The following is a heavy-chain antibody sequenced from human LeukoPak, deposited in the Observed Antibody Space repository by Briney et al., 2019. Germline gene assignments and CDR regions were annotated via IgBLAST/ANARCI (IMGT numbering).Heavy chain of an antibody. J-gene: IGHJ4*02. CDR1: GYSISSGYY. Sequence: PLETLSLTCAVSGYSISSGYYWGWIRQPPGKGLEWIGSIYHSGSTYYNPALKSRVTISVDTSKNQFSLKLSSVTAADTAVYYCARLKSAAGNYYFDYWGQGTLVTVS. V-gene: IGHV4-38-2*01. CDR2: IYHSGST. D-gene: IGHD6-13*01. CDR3: ARLKSAAGNYYFDY.